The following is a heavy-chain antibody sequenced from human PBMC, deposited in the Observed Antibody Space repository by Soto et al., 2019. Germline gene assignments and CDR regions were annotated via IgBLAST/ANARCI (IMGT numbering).Heavy chain of an antibody. CDR3: ARGSSGFYDY. CDR1: GYSFANYC. D-gene: IGHD6-19*01. Sequence: PGESLKISCKGSGYSFANYCIAWVRQMPGKGLEWMGIFYSGDSDTRYSPSFQGQVVISGDKSINTAYLQWTSLKASDTAMYYCARGSSGFYDYWGQGXLVTVSS. V-gene: IGHV5-51*01. CDR2: FYSGDSDT. J-gene: IGHJ4*02.